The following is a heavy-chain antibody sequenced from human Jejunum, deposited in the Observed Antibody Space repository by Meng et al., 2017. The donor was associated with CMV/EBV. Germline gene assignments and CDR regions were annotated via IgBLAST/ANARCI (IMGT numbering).Heavy chain of an antibody. CDR2: INNDGSST. J-gene: IGHJ4*02. CDR3: ARDGTDMMPLDY. V-gene: IGHV3-74*01. D-gene: IGHD5-18*01. CDR1: GFTFSSYW. Sequence: GDAGCGLLQRGGSPRLPCAASGFTFSSYWMHWVRQAPGKGLVWVSRINNDGSSTSYADSVKGRFTISRDNAKNTLYLQMNSLRAEDTAVYYCARDGTDMMPLDYWGQGTLVTVSS.